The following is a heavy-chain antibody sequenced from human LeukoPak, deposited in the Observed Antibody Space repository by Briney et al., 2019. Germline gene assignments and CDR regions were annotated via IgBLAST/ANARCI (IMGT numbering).Heavy chain of an antibody. Sequence: SETLSLTCTVSGGSISSYYWSWIRQPPGKGLEWIGYIYYSGSTNYNPSLKSRVTISVDTSKNQFSLKLSPVTAADTAVYYCARRKRFYDAFDIWGQGTMVTVSS. CDR2: IYYSGST. CDR1: GGSISSYY. D-gene: IGHD3-16*01. V-gene: IGHV4-59*08. CDR3: ARRKRFYDAFDI. J-gene: IGHJ3*02.